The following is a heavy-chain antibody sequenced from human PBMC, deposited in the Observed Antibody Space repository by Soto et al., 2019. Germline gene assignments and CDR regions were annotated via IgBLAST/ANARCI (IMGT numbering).Heavy chain of an antibody. J-gene: IGHJ6*02. V-gene: IGHV3-9*01. D-gene: IGHD3-16*01. Sequence: EGQLVESGGGLVQPGRSLRLSCAASGFNFDDYLFDDSAMHWVRQAPGKGLEWVSGITWNSGSIGYADSVKGRFTIYRDNTKSTLYLQMNSLTPEDTALYYCAKERIWGNFGGMDVWGQGTTVTVSS. CDR3: AKERIWGNFGGMDV. CDR1: GFNFDDYLFDDSA. CDR2: ITWNSGSI.